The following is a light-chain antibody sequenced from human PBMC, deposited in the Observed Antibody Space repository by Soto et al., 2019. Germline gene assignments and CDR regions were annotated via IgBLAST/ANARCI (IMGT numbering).Light chain of an antibody. V-gene: IGKV1-5*03. CDR1: QSISSW. CDR3: QQYNSAYT. CDR2: KAS. Sequence: DIQMTQSPSTLSASVGDRVTITCRASQSISSWLAWYQQKPGKAPKLLIYKASSLESGVPSRFSGSGSGTEFTLTISSLQPDDFATYYCQQYNSAYTFGPGTKLEIK. J-gene: IGKJ2*01.